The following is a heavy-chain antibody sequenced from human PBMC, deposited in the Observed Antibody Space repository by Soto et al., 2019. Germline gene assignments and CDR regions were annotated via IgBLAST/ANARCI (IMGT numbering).Heavy chain of an antibody. D-gene: IGHD3-16*01. Sequence: EVQLLESGGGLVQPGGSLRLSCAVSGITFRSHALSWVRQAPGKGLEWVSGISGSGADTHYADSVKGRFTISRDNSKNPLSLQMSXXXXDXXAXXXXXXXXXXGXRMITSYFDYWGRGTLVTVSS. J-gene: IGHJ4*02. V-gene: IGHV3-23*01. CDR3: XXXXXXGXRMITSYFDY. CDR2: ISGSGADT. CDR1: GITFRSHA.